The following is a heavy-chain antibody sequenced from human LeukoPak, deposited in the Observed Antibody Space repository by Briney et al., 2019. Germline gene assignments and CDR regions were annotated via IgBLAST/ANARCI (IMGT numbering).Heavy chain of an antibody. CDR3: ARSYSGTYYAESGVDY. J-gene: IGHJ4*02. D-gene: IGHD1-26*01. V-gene: IGHV1-46*01. CDR2: INPSGGST. Sequence: GASVKASCKAAGYTFTSYYMHWVRQAPGQGLEWMGTINPSGGSTSYAQKFQGRVTMTRDTSMSTVYMELSSLRSEDTAVYYCARSYSGTYYAESGVDYWGQGTLVTVSS. CDR1: GYTFTSYY.